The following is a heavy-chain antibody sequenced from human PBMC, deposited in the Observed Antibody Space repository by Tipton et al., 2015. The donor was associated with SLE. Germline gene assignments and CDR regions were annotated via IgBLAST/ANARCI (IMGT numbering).Heavy chain of an antibody. CDR1: GFTFSSYA. CDR2: IYSGGST. Sequence: SLRLSCAASGFTFSSYAMSWVRQVPGKGLEWVSVIYSGGSTYYADSVKGRFTISRDNSKNTLYLQMNSLRAEDTAVYYCARDLEASTVTTRLYYYYGMDVWGQGTTVTVSS. CDR3: ARDLEASTVTTRLYYYYGMDV. D-gene: IGHD4-17*01. V-gene: IGHV3-53*05. J-gene: IGHJ6*02.